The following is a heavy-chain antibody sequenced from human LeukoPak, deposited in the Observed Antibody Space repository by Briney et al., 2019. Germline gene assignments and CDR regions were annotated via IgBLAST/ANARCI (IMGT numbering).Heavy chain of an antibody. Sequence: ASVKVSCKASGYSFTGHYMHWVRQAPGQGLEWMGWINPKSGGTNYAQKFQGRATMTRDTSISTAYMDMSSLRSDDTAVYYCARSPFPWLPLYCDYWGQGTLVTVSS. CDR3: ARSPFPWLPLYCDY. CDR2: INPKSGGT. D-gene: IGHD5-24*01. CDR1: GYSFTGHY. V-gene: IGHV1-2*02. J-gene: IGHJ4*02.